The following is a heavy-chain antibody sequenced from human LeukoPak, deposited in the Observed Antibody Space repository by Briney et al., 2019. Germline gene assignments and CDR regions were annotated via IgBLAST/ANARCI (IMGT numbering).Heavy chain of an antibody. CDR1: GYTFTGYY. D-gene: IGHD6-13*01. CDR2: INPNSGGT. CDR3: ASDGIAAAGSPFDY. V-gene: IGHV1-2*04. Sequence: ASVTVSCKASGYTFTGYYMHWVRQAPGQGLEWMGWINPNSGGTNYAQKFQGWVTMTRDTSISTAYMELSRLRSDDTAVYYCASDGIAAAGSPFDYWGQGTLVTVSS. J-gene: IGHJ4*02.